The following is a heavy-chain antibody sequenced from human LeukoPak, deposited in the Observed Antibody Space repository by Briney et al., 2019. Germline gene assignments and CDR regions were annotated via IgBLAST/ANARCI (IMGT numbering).Heavy chain of an antibody. D-gene: IGHD4-11*01. V-gene: IGHV6-1*01. J-gene: IGHJ3*02. CDR1: GDSVSSSDAT. Sequence: SQTLSLTCAISGDSVSSSDATWNWIRQSPSRGLEWLGRTYYRSRWSSDCAPSVRSRITINSDTAKNQFSLQLNSVTPEDTAVYYCARASYRAFYIWGQGTMVTVSS. CDR2: TYYRSRWSS. CDR3: ARASYRAFYI.